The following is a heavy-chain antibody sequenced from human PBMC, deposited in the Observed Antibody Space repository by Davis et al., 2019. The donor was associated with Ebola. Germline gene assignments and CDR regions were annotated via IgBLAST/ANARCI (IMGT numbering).Heavy chain of an antibody. D-gene: IGHD1-26*01. Sequence: GESLKISCAASGFTFSSYAMSWVRQAPGKGLEWVSRISAIGGDTYYADSVKGRFTISRDNSKNTLNLQMNSLRAEDTAVYYCAKMRTSGSYYIVGYFDYWGQGTLVTVSS. CDR1: GFTFSSYA. V-gene: IGHV3-23*01. J-gene: IGHJ4*02. CDR2: ISAIGGDT. CDR3: AKMRTSGSYYIVGYFDY.